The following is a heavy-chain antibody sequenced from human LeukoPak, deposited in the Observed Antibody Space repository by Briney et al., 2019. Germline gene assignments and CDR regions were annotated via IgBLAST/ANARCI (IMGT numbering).Heavy chain of an antibody. V-gene: IGHV4-4*09. CDR1: GGSISSYY. D-gene: IGHD3-10*01. CDR3: ARRSRVIVRGVIITYYYYMDV. Sequence: SETLSLTCTVSGGSISSYYWSWIRQPPGKGLEWIGYIYTSGSTNYNPSLKSRVTISVDTSKNQFSLKLSSVTAADTAVYYCARRSRVIVRGVIITYYYYMDVWGKGTTVTVSS. J-gene: IGHJ6*03. CDR2: IYTSGST.